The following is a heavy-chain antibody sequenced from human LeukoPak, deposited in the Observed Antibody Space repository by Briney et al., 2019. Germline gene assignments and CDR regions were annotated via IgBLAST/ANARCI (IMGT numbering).Heavy chain of an antibody. CDR3: AKDINERGSYFDY. CDR1: GFTFDDYA. J-gene: IGHJ4*02. Sequence: GGSLRLSCAASGFTFDDYAMHWVRQAPGKGLEWVSGISWNSGSIGYADSVKGRFTISRDNAKNSLYLQMNSLRAEDTALYYCAKDINERGSYFDYWGQGTLVTVSS. D-gene: IGHD3-16*01. V-gene: IGHV3-9*01. CDR2: ISWNSGSI.